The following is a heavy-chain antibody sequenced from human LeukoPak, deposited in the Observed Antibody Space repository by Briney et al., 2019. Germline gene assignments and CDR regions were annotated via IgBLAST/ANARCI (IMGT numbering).Heavy chain of an antibody. V-gene: IGHV3-23*01. CDR1: GFTFGDYV. CDR3: ANYNLEGSYGLGY. Sequence: GGSLRLSCTDSGFTFGDYVMSWVRQAPGKGLEWVSGISGSGGSTYYADSVKGRFTISRDNSKNTLYLQMNSLRAEDTAVYYCANYNLEGSYGLGYWGQGTLVTVSS. CDR2: ISGSGGST. J-gene: IGHJ4*02. D-gene: IGHD5-18*01.